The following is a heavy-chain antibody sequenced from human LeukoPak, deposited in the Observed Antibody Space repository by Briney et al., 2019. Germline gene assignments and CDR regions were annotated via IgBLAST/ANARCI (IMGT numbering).Heavy chain of an antibody. Sequence: PGGSLRLSCAASGFTFSSYAMSWVRQAPGKGLEWVSTISGGGVSTYYADSVNGRFTISRDNSKNTLSLQMNSLRAADTAVYYCAKGGLRDGYSYASWGQGTLITVSS. CDR3: AKGGLRDGYSYAS. CDR2: ISGGGVST. V-gene: IGHV3-23*01. CDR1: GFTFSSYA. J-gene: IGHJ5*02. D-gene: IGHD5-24*01.